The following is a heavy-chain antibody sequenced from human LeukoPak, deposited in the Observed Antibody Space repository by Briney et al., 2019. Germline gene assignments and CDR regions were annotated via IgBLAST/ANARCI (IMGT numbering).Heavy chain of an antibody. V-gene: IGHV4-30-2*01. CDR1: GGSISSGGYS. J-gene: IGHJ6*02. Sequence: NPSETLSLTCAVSGGSISSGGYSWSWIRQPPGKGLEWIGYIYHSGSTYYNPSLKSRVTMSVDTSMNQFSLKLSSVTAADTAVYYCARVGGSNYYYYGMDVWGQGTTVTVSS. CDR2: IYHSGST. CDR3: ARVGGSNYYYYGMDV. D-gene: IGHD2-15*01.